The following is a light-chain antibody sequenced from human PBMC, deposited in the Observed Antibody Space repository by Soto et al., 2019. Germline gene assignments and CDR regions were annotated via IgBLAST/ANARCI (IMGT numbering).Light chain of an antibody. CDR3: QYGDNDSWT. Sequence: DIQMTQSPSTLSASVGDRVTITCRASQSITDWLAWYQQKPGKAPKFLIYKASNLESGVPSRFSGSGSGTEFTLTISSVQPDDFASYYCQYGDNDSWTFGQGNKVEIK. CDR1: QSITDW. CDR2: KAS. J-gene: IGKJ1*01. V-gene: IGKV1-5*03.